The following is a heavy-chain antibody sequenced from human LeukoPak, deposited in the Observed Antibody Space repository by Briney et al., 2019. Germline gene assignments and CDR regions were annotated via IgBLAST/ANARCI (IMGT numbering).Heavy chain of an antibody. CDR3: AHRQGPAAAWSLDY. D-gene: IGHD6-13*01. CDR1: GFSLTTTGVG. J-gene: IGHJ4*02. CDR2: IYWDDDK. V-gene: IGHV2-5*02. Sequence: SGPTLVDPTQTLTLTCTFSGFSLTTTGVGVGWIRQPPGKALEWLTLIYWDDDKRYSPSLKSRLTITKDTSKNQVVLTMTNMDPVDTATYYCAHRQGPAAAWSLDYWGQGTLVTVSS.